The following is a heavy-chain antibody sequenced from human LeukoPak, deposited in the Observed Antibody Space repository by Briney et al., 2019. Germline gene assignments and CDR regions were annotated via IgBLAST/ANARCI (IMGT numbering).Heavy chain of an antibody. Sequence: QAGGSLRLSCAASGFTVSSNYMSWVRQAPGKGLEWVSVIYSGGSTYYADPVKGRFTISRDNSKNTLYLQMNSLRAEDTAVYYCARAYYDSSGYYPFDYWGQGTLVTVSS. CDR2: IYSGGST. V-gene: IGHV3-53*01. D-gene: IGHD3-22*01. J-gene: IGHJ4*02. CDR1: GFTVSSNY. CDR3: ARAYYDSSGYYPFDY.